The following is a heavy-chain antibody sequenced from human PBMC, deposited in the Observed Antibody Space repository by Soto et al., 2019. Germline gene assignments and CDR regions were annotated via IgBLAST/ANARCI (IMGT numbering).Heavy chain of an antibody. Sequence: GGSLRLSCAASGFTFSSYGMHWVRQAPGKGLEWVAVISYDGSNKYYADSVKGRFTISRDNSKNTLYLQMNSLRAEDTAVYYCAKDGLRFLEWLPLGSYYYYGMDVWGQGTTVTVSS. CDR3: AKDGLRFLEWLPLGSYYYYGMDV. CDR2: ISYDGSNK. V-gene: IGHV3-30*18. D-gene: IGHD3-3*01. CDR1: GFTFSSYG. J-gene: IGHJ6*02.